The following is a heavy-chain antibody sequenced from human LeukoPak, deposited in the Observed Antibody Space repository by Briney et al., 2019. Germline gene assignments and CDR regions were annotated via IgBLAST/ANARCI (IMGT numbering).Heavy chain of an antibody. D-gene: IGHD3-16*01. J-gene: IGHJ4*02. CDR1: GFTFSSYA. V-gene: IGHV3-23*01. Sequence: GGSLRLSCAASGFTFSSYAMSWVRQAPGKGLEWVSAISGSGGSTYYADSVKGRFTISRDNSKSTLYLQMSSLRAEDTAVYWCAKDGGAPYFRPEPLDYWGQGTLVTVPS. CDR3: AKDGGAPYFRPEPLDY. CDR2: ISGSGGST.